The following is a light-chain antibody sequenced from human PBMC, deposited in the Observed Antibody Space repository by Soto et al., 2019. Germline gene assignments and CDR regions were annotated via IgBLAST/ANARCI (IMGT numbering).Light chain of an antibody. J-gene: IGKJ4*01. CDR1: QGFSRA. CDR2: TTS. Sequence: IQLTQSPSSRAASVGDRVTITCRASQGFSRALSWYQQKPGSAPKLLIYTTSNLRGGVPSRFSASGSDTEFTLTVSSLQPEDFATYYCQQHYNYPLTFGGGTKVEIK. CDR3: QQHYNYPLT. V-gene: IGKV1-9*01.